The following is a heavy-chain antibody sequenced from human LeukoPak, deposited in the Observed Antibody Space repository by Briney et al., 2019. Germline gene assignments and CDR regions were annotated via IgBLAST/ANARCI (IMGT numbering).Heavy chain of an antibody. CDR3: ARFLHGYSYGFYYFDY. Sequence: GGSLRLSCAASGFTFSSYWMHWVRQAPGKGLVWVARINSDGSSTSYADSVKGRFTISRDHAKNKLYLQMNSLRAEDKAVYYCARFLHGYSYGFYYFDYWGQGTLVTVSS. J-gene: IGHJ4*02. CDR1: GFTFSSYW. CDR2: INSDGSST. D-gene: IGHD5-18*01. V-gene: IGHV3-74*01.